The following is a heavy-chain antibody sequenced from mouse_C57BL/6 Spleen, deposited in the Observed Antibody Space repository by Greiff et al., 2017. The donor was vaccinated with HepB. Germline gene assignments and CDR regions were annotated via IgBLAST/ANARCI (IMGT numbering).Heavy chain of an antibody. CDR2: IHPNSGST. CDR3: ARGWLLRYAMDY. Sequence: QVHVKQPGAELVKPGASVKLSCKASGYTFTSYWMHWVKQRPGQGLEWIGMIHPNSGSTNYNEKFKSKATLTVDKSSSTAYMQLSSLTSEDSAVYYCARGWLLRYAMDYWGQGTSVTVSS. J-gene: IGHJ4*01. CDR1: GYTFTSYW. V-gene: IGHV1-64*01. D-gene: IGHD2-3*01.